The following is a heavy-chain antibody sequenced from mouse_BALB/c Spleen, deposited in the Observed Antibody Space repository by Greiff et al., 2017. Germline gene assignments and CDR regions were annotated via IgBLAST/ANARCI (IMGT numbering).Heavy chain of an antibody. J-gene: IGHJ4*01. V-gene: IGHV1-20*02. CDR3: AREDNPLPMDY. D-gene: IGHD1-3*01. CDR1: GYSFTGYF. Sequence: VQLKQSGPELVKPGASVKISCKASGYSFTGYFMNWVMQSHGKSLEWIGRINPYNGDTFYNQKFKGKATLTVDKSSSTAHMELRSLASEDSAVYYCAREDNPLPMDYWGQGTSVTVSS. CDR2: INPYNGDT.